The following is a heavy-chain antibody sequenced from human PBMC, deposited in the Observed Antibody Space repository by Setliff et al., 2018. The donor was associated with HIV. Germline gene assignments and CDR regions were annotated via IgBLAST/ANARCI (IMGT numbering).Heavy chain of an antibody. Sequence: SETLSLTCAVYGGSFSGYYWSWIRQPPGKGLEWIGEINHSGSTNYNPSLKSRVTISVDTSKNQFSLEVSSVTAAVTAVYYCARGGPFYNWNYTFDYWGQGTLVTVSS. J-gene: IGHJ4*02. CDR2: INHSGST. D-gene: IGHD1-7*01. CDR1: GGSFSGYY. CDR3: ARGGPFYNWNYTFDY. V-gene: IGHV4-34*01.